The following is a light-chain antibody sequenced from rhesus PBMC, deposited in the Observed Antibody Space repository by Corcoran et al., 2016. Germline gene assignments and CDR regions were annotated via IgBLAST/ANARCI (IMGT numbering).Light chain of an antibody. CDR3: CSYAGSYTFV. V-gene: IGLV2-32*01. Sequence: QAALTQPRSVSGSPGQSVTISCTGTSSDIGGYDYVSWYQQHPGTAPKLMIYEVSKRPSGVSDRFSGSKSGNTASLTISGLQAEDDAYYYCCSYAGSYTFVFGSGTKLTVL. CDR1: SSDIGGYDY. CDR2: EVS. J-gene: IGLJ6*01.